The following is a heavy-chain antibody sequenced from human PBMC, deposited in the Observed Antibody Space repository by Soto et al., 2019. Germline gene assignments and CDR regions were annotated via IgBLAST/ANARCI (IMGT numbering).Heavy chain of an antibody. V-gene: IGHV3-23*03. Sequence: CIRLAKGKGLEWVASLFSGGVSTRYADSVKGRFTISRDNSKNTLYLQMNSLRAEDTAVYYCALTVNPGGYWGQGTLVTVSS. CDR2: LFSGGVST. CDR3: ALTVNPGGY. D-gene: IGHD4-17*01. J-gene: IGHJ4*02.